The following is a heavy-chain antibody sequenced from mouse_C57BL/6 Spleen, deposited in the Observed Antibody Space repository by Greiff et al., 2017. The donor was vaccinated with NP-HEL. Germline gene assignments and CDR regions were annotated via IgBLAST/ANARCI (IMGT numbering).Heavy chain of an antibody. Sequence: EVQRVESGGGLVKPGGSLKLSCAASGFTFSSYAMSWVRQTPEKRLEWVATISDGGSYTYYPDNVKGRFTISRDNAKNNLYLQMSHLKSEDTAMYYCARENYYGSAFYAMDYWGQGTSVTVSS. CDR2: ISDGGSYT. CDR3: ARENYYGSAFYAMDY. V-gene: IGHV5-4*01. J-gene: IGHJ4*01. D-gene: IGHD1-1*01. CDR1: GFTFSSYA.